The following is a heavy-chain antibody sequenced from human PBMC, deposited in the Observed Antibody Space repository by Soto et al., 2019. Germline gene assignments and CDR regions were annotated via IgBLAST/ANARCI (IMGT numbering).Heavy chain of an antibody. Sequence: QGHLVQSGAEVKRPGASVKVSCKASGYTFTGYYMHWVRQVPGQGLEWMGWINPNSGDKDYAQKFQGRVTFTRDKSISTAYMELSSLKSDDTAVYYCARVGYCSDTRCYYGQDYYFFYGMDVWGQGTTVTVS. J-gene: IGHJ6*02. D-gene: IGHD2-2*01. V-gene: IGHV1-2*02. CDR1: GYTFTGYY. CDR2: INPNSGDK. CDR3: ARVGYCSDTRCYYGQDYYFFYGMDV.